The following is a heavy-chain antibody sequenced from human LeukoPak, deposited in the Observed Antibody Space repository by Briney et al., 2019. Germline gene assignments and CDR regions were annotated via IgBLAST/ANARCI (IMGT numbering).Heavy chain of an antibody. V-gene: IGHV4-4*07. CDR3: ARQYSNNWYDDRGWFDP. J-gene: IGHJ5*02. Sequence: SETLSLTCTVSGGSISSYYWSWIRQPAGEGLEWIGRIYTSGSTNYNPSLKSRVTISVDTSKNQFSLKLSSVTAADTAVYYCARQYSNNWYDDRGWFDPWGQGTLVTVSS. D-gene: IGHD6-13*01. CDR2: IYTSGST. CDR1: GGSISSYY.